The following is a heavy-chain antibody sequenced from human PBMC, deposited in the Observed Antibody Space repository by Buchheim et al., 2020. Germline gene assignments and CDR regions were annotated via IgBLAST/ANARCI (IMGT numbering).Heavy chain of an antibody. J-gene: IGHJ4*01. V-gene: IGHV3-48*03. CDR2: ISTSGSDV. D-gene: IGHD5-12*01. Sequence: EVHLVESGGGSVQPGGSLRLSCAASGFTFTKYEMNWVRQAPGKGLEWVSFISTSGSDVYYSDSAKGRFTIFRDNAQNSLYLQMNSLRAEDTAVYYCVRDRSAYDWGYWGHGTL. CDR3: VRDRSAYDWGY. CDR1: GFTFTKYE.